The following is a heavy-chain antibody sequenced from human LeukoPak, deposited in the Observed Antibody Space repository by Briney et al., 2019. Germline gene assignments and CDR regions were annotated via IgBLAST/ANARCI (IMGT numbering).Heavy chain of an antibody. J-gene: IGHJ6*02. Sequence: ASVKVSCKASGYTFTSYDINWVRQATGQGLEWLGCMNPSSGNTGYAQKFQGRVTMTRDTSISTAYMELSSLRSEDTAVCYCARVAYYYDSAGLYLNYFYGMDVWGQGTTVTVSS. D-gene: IGHD3-22*01. CDR2: MNPSSGNT. CDR3: ARVAYYYDSAGLYLNYFYGMDV. V-gene: IGHV1-8*01. CDR1: GYTFTSYD.